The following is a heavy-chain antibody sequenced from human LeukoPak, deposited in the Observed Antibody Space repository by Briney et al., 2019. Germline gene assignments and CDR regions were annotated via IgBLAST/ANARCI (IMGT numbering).Heavy chain of an antibody. Sequence: GGSLRLSCAASGFTFSSYAMSWVRQAPGKGLEWVSAITNSGGTTYYADSVKGRFTISRDNSKNTPYLQMNSLRAEDTAVYYCAKDPPHVSWLFDYWGQGTLVTVSS. CDR3: AKDPPHVSWLFDY. CDR1: GFTFSSYA. J-gene: IGHJ4*02. D-gene: IGHD3-16*01. V-gene: IGHV3-23*01. CDR2: ITNSGGTT.